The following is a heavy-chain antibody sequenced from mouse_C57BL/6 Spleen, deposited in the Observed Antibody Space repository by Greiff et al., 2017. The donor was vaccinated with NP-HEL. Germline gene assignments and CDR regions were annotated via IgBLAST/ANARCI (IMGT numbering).Heavy chain of an antibody. CDR2: INPNNGGT. V-gene: IGHV1-18*01. D-gene: IGHD1-1*01. CDR1: GYTFTDYN. Sequence: VQLKQSGPELVKPGASVKIPCKASGYTFTDYNMDWVKQSHGKSLEWIGDINPNNGGTIYNQKFKGKATLTVDKSSSTAYMELRSLTSEDTAVYYCARAGGSSFYYAMDYWGQGTSVTVSS. J-gene: IGHJ4*01. CDR3: ARAGGSSFYYAMDY.